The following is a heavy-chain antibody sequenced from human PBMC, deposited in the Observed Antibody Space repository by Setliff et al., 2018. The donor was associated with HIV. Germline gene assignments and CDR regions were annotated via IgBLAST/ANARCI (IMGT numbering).Heavy chain of an antibody. CDR2: ISHSGGT. J-gene: IGHJ1*01. CDR3: ATLPGYYYDSSGPLGYFLH. D-gene: IGHD3-22*01. V-gene: IGHV4-34*03. Sequence: SETLSLTCAVYGGSVSIYYWTWIRQSPGKGLEWIGEISHSGGTSYNPSLKSRVTLSVKTSKNQFSLKLNSVTAADTAVYYCATLPGYYYDSSGPLGYFLHWGQGTLVTVSS. CDR1: GGSVSIYY.